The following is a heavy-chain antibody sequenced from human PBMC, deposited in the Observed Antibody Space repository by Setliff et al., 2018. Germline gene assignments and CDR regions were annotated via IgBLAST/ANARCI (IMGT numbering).Heavy chain of an antibody. D-gene: IGHD2-2*01. CDR3: AGPGVPAAMFSGMDV. J-gene: IGHJ6*02. V-gene: IGHV1-18*01. Sequence: GASVKVSCKASGYTFTSYGISWVRQAPGQRLEWMGWINAGNGNTNYSQKFQGRVTITRDTSASTAYMELSSLRSDDTAVYYCAGPGVPAAMFSGMDVWGQGTTVTVSS. CDR1: GYTFTSYG. CDR2: INAGNGNT.